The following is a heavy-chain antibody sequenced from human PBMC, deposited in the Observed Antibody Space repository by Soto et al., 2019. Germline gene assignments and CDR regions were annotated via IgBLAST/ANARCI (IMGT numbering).Heavy chain of an antibody. CDR2: LDTEGGST. CDR1: GFTFSNYW. J-gene: IGHJ6*03. Sequence: EVQLVESGGALVQPGGSLRLSCAASGFTFSNYWMYWVRQAPGKGLVWVSRLDTEGGSTIYADSVKGRFTISRDNARNTLYLQLESLRGEDTAVYYCATDRGRVTSSRVAINANHMCVWGRGTTVTVSS. D-gene: IGHD3-3*01. V-gene: IGHV3-74*01. CDR3: ATDRGRVTSSRVAINANHMCV.